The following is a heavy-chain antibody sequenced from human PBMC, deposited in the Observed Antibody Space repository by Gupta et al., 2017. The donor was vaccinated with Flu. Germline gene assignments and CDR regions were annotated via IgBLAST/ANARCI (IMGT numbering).Heavy chain of an antibody. V-gene: IGHV1-24*01. Sequence: VAWKGGFDPEDGETNYGQKIQGSVTMTEDTSTDTAYKELSSLRSEDTTVYYCATAARCSGGRCYSGANWFDPWGQGTLVTVSS. J-gene: IGHJ5*02. CDR3: ATAARCSGGRCYSGANWFDP. CDR2: FDPEDGET. D-gene: IGHD2-15*01.